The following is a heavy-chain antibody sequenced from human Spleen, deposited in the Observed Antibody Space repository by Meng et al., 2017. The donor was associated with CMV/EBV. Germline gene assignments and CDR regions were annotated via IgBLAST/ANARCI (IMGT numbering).Heavy chain of an antibody. CDR3: AREEAMVGYYTNWFDA. Sequence: SGFPFSTYARSWVRQAPGKGLEWVSSISGSVGNTYYADSVKGRFTISRDNSGDTLYLQMNSLRAEDTAVYYCAREEAMVGYYTNWFDAWGQGTLVTVSS. V-gene: IGHV3-23*01. CDR1: GFPFSTYA. J-gene: IGHJ5*02. D-gene: IGHD5-18*01. CDR2: ISGSVGNT.